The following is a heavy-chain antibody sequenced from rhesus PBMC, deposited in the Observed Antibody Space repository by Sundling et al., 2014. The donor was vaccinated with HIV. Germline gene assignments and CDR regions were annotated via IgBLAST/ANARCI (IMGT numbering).Heavy chain of an antibody. Sequence: DVQLVESGGGLVKPGGSLRLSCVASGFIFSSYLMHWVRQAPGKGLEWVSVISETGDTIFYADSVKGRFTISRDNAKNSLFLQMNSLRAEDTGVYYCTRDLLEFLDGYGLGSWGQGVVVTVSS. J-gene: IGHJ6*01. CDR3: TRDLLEFLDGYGLGS. CDR1: GFIFSSYL. V-gene: IGHV3-100*01. D-gene: IGHD3-3*01. CDR2: ISETGDTI.